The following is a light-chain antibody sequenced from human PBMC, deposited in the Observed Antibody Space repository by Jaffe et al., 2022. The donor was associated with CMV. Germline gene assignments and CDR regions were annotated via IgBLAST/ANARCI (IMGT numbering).Light chain of an antibody. CDR2: GAS. J-gene: IGKJ4*01. V-gene: IGKV3-15*01. CDR3: QQYNNGPPLT. Sequence: EIVMTQSPATLSVSPGERATLSCRASQSVSSNLAWYQRKPGQAPRLLIYGASTRATGISARFSGSGSGTEFTLTISSLQSEDFAVYYCQQYNNGPPLTFGGGTKVEIK. CDR1: QSVSSN.